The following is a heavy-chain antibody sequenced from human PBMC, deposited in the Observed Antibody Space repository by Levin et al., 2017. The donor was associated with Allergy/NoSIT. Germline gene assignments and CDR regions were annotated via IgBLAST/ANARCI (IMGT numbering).Heavy chain of an antibody. V-gene: IGHV3-30*18. CDR3: AKDVVFGTSSWSLDF. CDR1: GFSFRSFG. J-gene: IGHJ4*02. CDR2: ISYDGRDK. D-gene: IGHD6-13*01. Sequence: GGSLTLSCAASGFSFRSFGMHWVRQAPGKGLEWVAVISYDGRDKYYADSVKGRFTISRDNTKNTLYLQMNSLRSEDAAVYYCAKDVVFGTSSWSLDFWGQGTLVTVSS.